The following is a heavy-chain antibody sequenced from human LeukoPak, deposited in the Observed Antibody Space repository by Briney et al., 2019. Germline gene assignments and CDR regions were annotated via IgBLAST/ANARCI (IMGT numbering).Heavy chain of an antibody. CDR3: ARGGVRDCSSTSCYHD. V-gene: IGHV3-66*01. CDR2: IYKGGST. CDR1: GFTVSSHY. Sequence: GGSLRLSCAASGFTVSSHYMSWVRQAPGKGLEWVSVIYKGGSTYYAEFVKGRFTISRDSSKNTLFLQMISLRAEDTAVYYCARGGVRDCSSTSCYHDWGQGTLVTVSS. J-gene: IGHJ4*02. D-gene: IGHD2-2*01.